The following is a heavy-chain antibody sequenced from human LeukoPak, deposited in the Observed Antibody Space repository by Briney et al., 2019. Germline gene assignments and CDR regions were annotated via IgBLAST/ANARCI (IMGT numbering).Heavy chain of an antibody. J-gene: IGHJ4*02. CDR3: AKSSAYYDPGYFDY. CDR1: GGSISSYY. D-gene: IGHD3-3*01. V-gene: IGHV4-59*01. CDR2: IYYSGST. Sequence: KASETLSLTCTVSGGSISSYYWSWIRQPPGKGLEWIGYIYYSGSTNYNPSLKSQVTISVDTSKNQFSLKLSSVTAADTAVYYCAKSSAYYDPGYFDYWGQGTLVTVSS.